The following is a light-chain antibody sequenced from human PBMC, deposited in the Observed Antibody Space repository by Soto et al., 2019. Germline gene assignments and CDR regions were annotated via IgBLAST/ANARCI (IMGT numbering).Light chain of an antibody. J-gene: IGLJ1*01. Sequence: QSVLTQPPSASGSPGQSVTISCTGTSSDVGGYNYVSWYQQHPGKAPKLMIYEVSKRPSGVPDRFSGSKSGNTASLTVSWSQAKNEADYYCSSYAGSNNFVFGTGTKLTVL. V-gene: IGLV2-8*01. CDR1: SSDVGGYNY. CDR3: SSYAGSNNFV. CDR2: EVS.